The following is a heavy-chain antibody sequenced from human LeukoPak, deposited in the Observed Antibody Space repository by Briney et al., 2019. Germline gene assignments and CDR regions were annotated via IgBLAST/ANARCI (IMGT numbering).Heavy chain of an antibody. CDR1: GWSFSGYY. CDR2: INHSGST. CDR3: ARGGRGVIIRGFDY. V-gene: IGHV4-34*01. Sequence: SSETLSLTCAVYGWSFSGYYLSWIRQPPGKGLEWIGEINHSGSTNYNPSLKSRVTISVDTSKNQFSLKLSSVTAADTAVYYCARGGRGVIIRGFDYWGQGTLVTVSS. J-gene: IGHJ4*02. D-gene: IGHD3-10*01.